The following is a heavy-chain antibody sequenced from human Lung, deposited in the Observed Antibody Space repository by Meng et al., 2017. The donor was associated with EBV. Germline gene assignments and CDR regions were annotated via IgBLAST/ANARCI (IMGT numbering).Heavy chain of an antibody. CDR2: ISCYNGDT. J-gene: IGHJ4*02. D-gene: IGHD2-2*01. Sequence: QVQLVQSGAEVKKPGASVKVSCKASGYTFTSYGISWVRQAPGQGLEWLGWISCYNGDTNYAQKVQGRFTMTTETSTSTAYMELRSLRSDDTAVYYCARAVLGYCSSASCSHYFDYWGQGTLVTVSS. V-gene: IGHV1-18*01. CDR3: ARAVLGYCSSASCSHYFDY. CDR1: GYTFTSYG.